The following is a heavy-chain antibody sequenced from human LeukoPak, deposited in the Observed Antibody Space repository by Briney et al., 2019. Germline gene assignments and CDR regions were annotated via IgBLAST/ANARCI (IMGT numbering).Heavy chain of an antibody. Sequence: KTGGSLRLSCAASGLTFSSYEMNWVRQAPGKGLEWVSYISSSGSTIYYADYVKGRFTISRDNDKNSLYLQMNSLRAEDTAVYYCARVRYGSGSYFHFDYWGQGPLVTVSS. V-gene: IGHV3-48*03. D-gene: IGHD3-10*01. J-gene: IGHJ4*02. CDR1: GLTFSSYE. CDR2: ISSSGSTI. CDR3: ARVRYGSGSYFHFDY.